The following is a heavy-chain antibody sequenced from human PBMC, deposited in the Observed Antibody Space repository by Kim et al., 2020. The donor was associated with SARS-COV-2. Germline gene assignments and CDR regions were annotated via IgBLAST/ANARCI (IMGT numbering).Heavy chain of an antibody. CDR2: LSSDERST. CDR1: GFTFRSYW. Sequence: GGSLRLSCAASGFTFRSYWMHWVRHAPGKGLVWVSRLSSDERSTSYADSVKGRFTISRDNAKNTLYLQMNSLGAEDTAVYYCARGGYGGNCYDYWGQGTLVTVSS. CDR3: ARGGYGGNCYDY. V-gene: IGHV3-74*01. J-gene: IGHJ4*02. D-gene: IGHD5-18*01.